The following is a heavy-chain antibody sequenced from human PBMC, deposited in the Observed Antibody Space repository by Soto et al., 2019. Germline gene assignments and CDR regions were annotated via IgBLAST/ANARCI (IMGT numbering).Heavy chain of an antibody. CDR2: IIPILGIA. CDR3: ARGGDMITFGGVIPYYMDV. D-gene: IGHD3-16*02. V-gene: IGHV1-69*04. Sequence: ASVKVSCKASGGTFSSYPISWVRQAPGQGLEWMGRIIPILGIANYAQKFQGRVTITADKSTSTAYMELSSLRSEDTAVYYCARGGDMITFGGVIPYYMDVWGKGTTVTVSS. CDR1: GGTFSSYP. J-gene: IGHJ6*03.